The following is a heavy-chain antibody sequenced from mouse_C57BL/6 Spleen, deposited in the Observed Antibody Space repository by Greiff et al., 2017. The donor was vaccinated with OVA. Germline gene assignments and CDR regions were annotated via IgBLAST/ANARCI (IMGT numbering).Heavy chain of an antibody. D-gene: IGHD2-4*01. V-gene: IGHV3-6*01. CDR3: ARPYYDYDFAWFAY. CDR1: GYSITSGYY. CDR2: ISYDGST. Sequence: VQLKESGPGLVKPSQSLSLTCSVTGYSITSGYYWNWIRQFPGNKLEWMGYISYDGSTNYNPSLKNRISITRDTSTNQFFLKLNSVTTEDTATDYCARPYYDYDFAWFAYWGQGTLVTVSA. J-gene: IGHJ3*01.